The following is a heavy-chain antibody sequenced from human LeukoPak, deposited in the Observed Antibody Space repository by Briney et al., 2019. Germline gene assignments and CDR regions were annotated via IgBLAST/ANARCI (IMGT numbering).Heavy chain of an antibody. V-gene: IGHV3-21*01. CDR2: ISSSSSYI. CDR3: ASASYGSGTYAFDI. J-gene: IGHJ3*02. Sequence: GGSLRLSCAASGFTFSSYSMNWVRQAPGKGLEWVSSISSSSSYIYYADSVQGRFTISRDNAKNSLYLQMNSLRAEDTAVYYCASASYGSGTYAFDIWGQGTMVTVSS. CDR1: GFTFSSYS. D-gene: IGHD3-10*01.